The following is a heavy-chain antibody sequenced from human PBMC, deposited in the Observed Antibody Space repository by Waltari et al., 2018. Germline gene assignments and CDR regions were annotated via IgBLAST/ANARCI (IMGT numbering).Heavy chain of an antibody. CDR2: VRGDGKT. CDR3: ARDRGRGLYLDT. V-gene: IGHV4-4*02. D-gene: IGHD1-1*01. Sequence: QLQLQESGPGLVKPSGTLSLICAVSGDSMSTSDYWSWVCQPPGKVLEWIGQVRGDGKTNYNPSFASRFTMSLETSTYHFALKLTSATAADTALYDCARDRGRGLYLDTWGQGTLVTVSP. CDR1: GDSMSTSDY. J-gene: IGHJ4*02.